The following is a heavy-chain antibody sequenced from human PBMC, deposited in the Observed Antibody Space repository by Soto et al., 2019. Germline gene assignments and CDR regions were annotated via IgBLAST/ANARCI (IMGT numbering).Heavy chain of an antibody. CDR3: ARGRGVPAALRYFDY. CDR1: GGSFSGYY. CDR2: INHSGST. Sequence: PSETLSLTCAVYGGSFSGYYWSWIRQPPGKGLEWIGEINHSGSTHYNPSLKSRVTISVDTSKNQFSLKLSSVTAADTAVYYCARGRGVPAALRYFDYWGQGTLVTVSS. J-gene: IGHJ4*02. D-gene: IGHD2-2*01. V-gene: IGHV4-34*01.